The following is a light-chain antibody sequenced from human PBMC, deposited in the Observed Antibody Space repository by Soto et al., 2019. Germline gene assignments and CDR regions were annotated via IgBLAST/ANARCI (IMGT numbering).Light chain of an antibody. CDR3: CSYTTDNTWV. CDR1: NSDVGAYNY. Sequence: QSALTQPASVSGSAGRSITISCTGANSDVGAYNYVSWYQEHPGKAPKLIIYEVNDRPSGVSPRFSASKSANTASLTISGLQPDDETDYYCCSYTTDNTWVFGGGTKLTVL. V-gene: IGLV2-14*01. J-gene: IGLJ3*02. CDR2: EVN.